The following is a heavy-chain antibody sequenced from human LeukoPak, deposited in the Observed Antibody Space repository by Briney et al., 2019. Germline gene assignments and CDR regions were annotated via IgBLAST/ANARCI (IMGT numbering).Heavy chain of an antibody. CDR3: ARLIWTTVVTPVY. V-gene: IGHV4-34*01. D-gene: IGHD4-23*01. Sequence: SETLSLTCAVYGGSFSGYYWSWIRQPPGEGLEWIGEINHSGSTNYNPSLKSRVTISVDTSKNQFSLKLSSVTAADTAVYYCARLIWTTVVTPVYWGQGTLVTVSS. J-gene: IGHJ4*02. CDR2: INHSGST. CDR1: GGSFSGYY.